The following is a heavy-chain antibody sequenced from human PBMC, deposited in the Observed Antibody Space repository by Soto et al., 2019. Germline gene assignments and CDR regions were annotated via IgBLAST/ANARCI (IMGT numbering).Heavy chain of an antibody. CDR2: IKSKTDGGTT. CDR3: TTVVGGNGDYAPPDY. V-gene: IGHV3-15*01. D-gene: IGHD4-17*01. J-gene: IGHJ4*02. CDR1: GFTFSNAW. Sequence: EVQLVESGGGLVKPGGSLRLPCAASGFTFSNAWMSWVRQAPGKGLEWVGRIKSKTDGGTTDYAAPVKGRFTISRDDSKNTLYLQTNSLKTEDTAVYYCTTVVGGNGDYAPPDYWGQGTLVTVSS.